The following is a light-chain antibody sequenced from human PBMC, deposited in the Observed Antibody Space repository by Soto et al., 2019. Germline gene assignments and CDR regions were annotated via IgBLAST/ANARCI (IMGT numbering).Light chain of an antibody. V-gene: IGLV2-14*01. CDR2: QVT. CDR3: CSYAGSYTFVV. Sequence: QSALTQPASVSGSLGQSITISCTGTTRDIAGYNYISWYQQLPGKAPKLMIYQVTIRPSRISNRFSGSKSGNTASLTISGLQAEDEADYYCCSYAGSYTFVVFGGGTKLTVL. J-gene: IGLJ2*01. CDR1: TRDIAGYNY.